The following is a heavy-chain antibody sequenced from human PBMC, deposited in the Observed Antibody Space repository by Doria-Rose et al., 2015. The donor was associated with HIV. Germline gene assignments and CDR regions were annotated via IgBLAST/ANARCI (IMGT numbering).Heavy chain of an antibody. CDR1: GVSLSSPGMG. CDR2: IFSDDER. V-gene: IGHV2-26*01. J-gene: IGHJ4*02. CDR3: ARIKSGRWYHKYYFDF. Sequence: QVQLVQSGPVLVKPTETLTLTCTVSGVSLSSPGMGVSWIRQPPGKALEWLANIFSDDERPYETSLKSRLTISRGTSKSQVVLTMTDMDPVDTATYYCARIKSGRWYHKYYFDFWGQGTLVIVSA. D-gene: IGHD6-13*01.